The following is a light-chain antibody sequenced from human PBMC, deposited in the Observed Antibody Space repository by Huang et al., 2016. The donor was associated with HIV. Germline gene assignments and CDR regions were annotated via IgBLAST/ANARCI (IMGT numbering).Light chain of an antibody. V-gene: IGKV1-39*01. CDR1: QSISAY. Sequence: DIQMTQSPSSLSASVGDRVTITCRASQSISAYLNWYQQKPGKAPKLLIYGASTLQSGVPSRFSGSGSGTDFTLTINSLQPEDFATYYGQKSYTTPLTFGGGTKVEI. J-gene: IGKJ4*01. CDR2: GAS. CDR3: QKSYTTPLT.